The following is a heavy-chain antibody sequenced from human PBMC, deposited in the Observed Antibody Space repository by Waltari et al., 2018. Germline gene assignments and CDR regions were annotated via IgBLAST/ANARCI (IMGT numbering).Heavy chain of an antibody. J-gene: IGHJ4*02. V-gene: IGHV4-31*03. CDR1: GGSISSGGSY. CDR2: IYHSGST. CDR3: ARERALNRATVDY. Sequence: QVQLQESGPGLVKPPQTLSLTCTVSGGSISSGGSYWGWIRQHPGKGLEWIGYIYHSGSTYYNPSLKSRVTISVDRSKNQFSLKLSSVTAADTAVYYCARERALNRATVDYWAREPWSPSPQ.